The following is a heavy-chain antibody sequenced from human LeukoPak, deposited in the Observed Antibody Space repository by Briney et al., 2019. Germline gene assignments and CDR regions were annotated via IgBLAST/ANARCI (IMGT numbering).Heavy chain of an antibody. Sequence: ASVKVSCKVSGYALTELSMHWVRQAPGKGLEWMGGFDPEDGETIYAQKFQGRVTMTEDTSTDTAYMELSSLRSEDTAVYYCATGRAPRGELLRGYFDYWGQGTLVTVSS. V-gene: IGHV1-24*01. J-gene: IGHJ4*02. CDR1: GYALTELS. D-gene: IGHD1-26*01. CDR2: FDPEDGET. CDR3: ATGRAPRGELLRGYFDY.